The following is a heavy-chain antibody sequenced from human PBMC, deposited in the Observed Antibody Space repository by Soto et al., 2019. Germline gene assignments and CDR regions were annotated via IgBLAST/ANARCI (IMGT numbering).Heavy chain of an antibody. Sequence: QVQLQQWGAGLLKPSETLSLTCAVYGGSFSGYYWSWIRQPPGKGLEWIGEINHSGSTNYNLSLKSRVTISVDTSKNQFSLKLSSVTAADTAVYYCARDAYCSGGSCYSNWFDPWGQGTLVTVSS. J-gene: IGHJ5*02. CDR1: GGSFSGYY. V-gene: IGHV4-34*01. D-gene: IGHD2-15*01. CDR3: ARDAYCSGGSCYSNWFDP. CDR2: INHSGST.